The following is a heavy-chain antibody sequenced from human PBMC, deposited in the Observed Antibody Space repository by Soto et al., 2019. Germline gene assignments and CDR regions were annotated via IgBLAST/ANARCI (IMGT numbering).Heavy chain of an antibody. V-gene: IGHV4-39*01. Sequence: SEPLSLTCTVSGGSIRSSSYYWGWIRQPLGKGLEWIGSIYYSGSTYYNPSLKSRVTISVDTSKNQFSLKLSSVTAADTAVYYCARRRYYDILTFDYWGQGTLVTVSS. D-gene: IGHD3-9*01. CDR2: IYYSGST. J-gene: IGHJ4*02. CDR1: GGSIRSSSYY. CDR3: ARRRYYDILTFDY.